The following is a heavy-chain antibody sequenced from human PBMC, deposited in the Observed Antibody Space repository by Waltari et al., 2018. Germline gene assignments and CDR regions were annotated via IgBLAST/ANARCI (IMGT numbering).Heavy chain of an antibody. D-gene: IGHD3-16*01. Sequence: QLQVQESGPGLVKPSETLSLTCTVSGGSISTSNYYWGWIRQPPGKGLEWIGSVYYSGGTYYNPSLKSRVTISVDTSKNQFSLKLRSVTATDTAVYYCARTIFGDMSTFDYWGQGTLVTVSS. V-gene: IGHV4-39*01. CDR3: ARTIFGDMSTFDY. CDR1: GGSISTSNYY. J-gene: IGHJ4*02. CDR2: VYYSGGT.